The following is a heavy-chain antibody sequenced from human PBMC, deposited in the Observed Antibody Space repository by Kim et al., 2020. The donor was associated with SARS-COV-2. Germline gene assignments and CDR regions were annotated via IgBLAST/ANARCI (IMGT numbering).Heavy chain of an antibody. J-gene: IGHJ4*02. V-gene: IGHV3-74*01. CDR3: ANFGGAYPY. Sequence: GGSLRLSCAASGFTFSRYGMNWVRQAPGKGLVWVSRIRSGGSITAYADSVKGRFTISRDNAKNTLYLQMNSLRAEDTAVYYCANFGGAYPYWGQGTLVTVSS. D-gene: IGHD3-10*01. CDR1: GFTFSRYG. CDR2: IRSGGSIT.